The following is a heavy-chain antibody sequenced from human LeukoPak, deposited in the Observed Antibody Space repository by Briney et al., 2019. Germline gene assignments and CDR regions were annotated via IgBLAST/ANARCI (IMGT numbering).Heavy chain of an antibody. J-gene: IGHJ5*02. CDR2: ISSSGNTI. V-gene: IGHV3-11*01. CDR1: GFTFSDYY. D-gene: IGHD3-22*01. CDR3: ARDSTYDSSGYVFWFDP. Sequence: GGSLRLSCAASGFTFSDYYMSWIRQPPGKGLEWVSYISSSGNTIYYADSVKGRFTISRDNAKNSLYLQMNSLRAEDTAVYYCARDSTYDSSGYVFWFDPWGQGTLVTVSS.